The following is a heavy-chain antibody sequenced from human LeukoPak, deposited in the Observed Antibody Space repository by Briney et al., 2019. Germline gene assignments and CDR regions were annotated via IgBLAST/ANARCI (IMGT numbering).Heavy chain of an antibody. CDR3: ARDDWYYDSSGYRGDY. Sequence: ASVKVSCKASGYTFTSYGISRVRQAPGQGLEWMGWISAYNGNTNYAQKLQGRVTMTTDTSTSTAYMELRSLRSDDTAVYYCARDDWYYDSSGYRGDYWGQGTLVTVSS. V-gene: IGHV1-18*01. J-gene: IGHJ4*02. CDR2: ISAYNGNT. D-gene: IGHD3-22*01. CDR1: GYTFTSYG.